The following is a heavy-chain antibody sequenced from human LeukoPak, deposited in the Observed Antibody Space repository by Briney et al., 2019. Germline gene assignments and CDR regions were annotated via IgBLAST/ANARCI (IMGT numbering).Heavy chain of an antibody. D-gene: IGHD2-21*01. V-gene: IGHV1-2*02. Sequence: ASVKVSCKASGYTLTDYYMHWVRQAPGQGLEWMAWINPNSGATIYAQNFQDRVTVTRDTSISTAYMELSSLRSDDTAVYYCATGRHTYYYYMDVWGKGTTVAVS. CDR3: ATGRHTYYYYMDV. J-gene: IGHJ6*03. CDR2: INPNSGAT. CDR1: GYTLTDYY.